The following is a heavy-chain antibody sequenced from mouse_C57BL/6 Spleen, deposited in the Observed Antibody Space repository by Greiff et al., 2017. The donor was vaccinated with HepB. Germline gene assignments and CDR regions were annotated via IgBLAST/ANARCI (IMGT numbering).Heavy chain of an antibody. J-gene: IGHJ1*03. CDR2: IYPSDSET. CDR3: AREDGSSHWYFDV. D-gene: IGHD1-1*01. V-gene: IGHV1-61*01. Sequence: VKQSCKASGYTFTSYWMDWVKQRPGQGLEWIGNIYPSDSETHYNQKFKDKATLTVDKSSSTAYKQLSSLTSEDSAVYYCAREDGSSHWYFDVWGTGTTVTVSS. CDR1: GYTFTSYW.